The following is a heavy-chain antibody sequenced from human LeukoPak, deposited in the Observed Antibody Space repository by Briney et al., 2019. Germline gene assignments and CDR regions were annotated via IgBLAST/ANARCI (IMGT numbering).Heavy chain of an antibody. D-gene: IGHD2-15*01. CDR1: GYTFTSYG. V-gene: IGHV1-18*01. CDR2: ISAYNGNT. Sequence: GASVKVSCKASGYTFTSYGISWVRQAPGQGIEWMGWISAYNGNTNYAQKLQGRVTMTTDTSTSTAYMELRSLRSDDTAVYYCARGASHCSGGSCYTNWYFDLWGRGTLVTVSS. CDR3: ARGASHCSGGSCYTNWYFDL. J-gene: IGHJ2*01.